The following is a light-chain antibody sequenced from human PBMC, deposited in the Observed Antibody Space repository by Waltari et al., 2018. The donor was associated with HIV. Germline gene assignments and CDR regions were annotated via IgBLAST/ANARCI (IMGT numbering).Light chain of an antibody. CDR3: QSYDSSLTGSV. V-gene: IGLV1-40*01. CDR1: SSNIGAGYD. CDR2: GNT. Sequence: QSVLTQPPSVSGAPGQRVTISCTGSSSNIGAGYDVHWYQQLPGTAPKLLIYGNTNRPSGVPDRFSGSKSGTSPSLAITGLQAGDGADYYCQSYDSSLTGSVFGGGTKLTVL. J-gene: IGLJ2*01.